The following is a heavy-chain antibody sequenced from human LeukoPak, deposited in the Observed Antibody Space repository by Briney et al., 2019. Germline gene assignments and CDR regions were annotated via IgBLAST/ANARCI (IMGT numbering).Heavy chain of an antibody. CDR2: ISSNGGST. Sequence: PGGSLRLSCAASGITFSSYWMHWVRQAPGKGLEYVSAISSNGGSTYYANSVKGRFTISRDNSKNTLYLQMGSLRAEDMAVYYCARLLTDIDYWGQGTLVTVSS. CDR3: ARLLTDIDY. CDR1: GITFSSYW. J-gene: IGHJ4*02. D-gene: IGHD2-15*01. V-gene: IGHV3-64*01.